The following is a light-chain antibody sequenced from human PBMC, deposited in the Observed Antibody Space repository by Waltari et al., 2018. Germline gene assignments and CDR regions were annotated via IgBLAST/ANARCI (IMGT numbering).Light chain of an antibody. J-gene: IGKJ1*01. CDR1: QSVGRA. V-gene: IGKV3-20*01. Sequence: GRARQSVGRALAWYQRKPGQAPRLLIYDAASRATCISDKFSGSGSGTDFSLTISRVEPEDFAVYFCQMYVRLPVTFGQGTKVEVK. CDR2: DAA. CDR3: QMYVRLPVT.